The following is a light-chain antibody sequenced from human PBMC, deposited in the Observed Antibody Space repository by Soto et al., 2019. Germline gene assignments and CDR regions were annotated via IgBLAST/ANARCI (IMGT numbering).Light chain of an antibody. Sequence: EIVLTQSPATLSLSPGERATLSCRASQSVSSYLAWYQQKPGQAPRLLIYDTSNRATGSPARFRGSGSGTDFTVTISSRDPEHSAVYYYQQRKNCTPMWTFGQGTKVEIK. V-gene: IGKV3-11*01. CDR1: QSVSSY. J-gene: IGKJ1*01. CDR2: DTS. CDR3: QQRKNCTPMWT.